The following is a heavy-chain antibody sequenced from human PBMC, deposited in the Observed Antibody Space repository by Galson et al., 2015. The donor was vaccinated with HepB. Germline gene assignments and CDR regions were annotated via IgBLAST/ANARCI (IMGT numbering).Heavy chain of an antibody. CDR2: ISSSSSYI. V-gene: IGHV3-21*01. J-gene: IGHJ4*02. D-gene: IGHD1-1*01. Sequence: SLRLSCEASGFTFSSYSMNWVRQAPGKGLEWVSSISSSSSYIYYADSVKGRFTISRDNAKNSLYLQMNSLRAEDTAVYYCARDRAWGTDRDDYFDYWGQGTLVTVSS. CDR3: ARDRAWGTDRDDYFDY. CDR1: GFTFSSYS.